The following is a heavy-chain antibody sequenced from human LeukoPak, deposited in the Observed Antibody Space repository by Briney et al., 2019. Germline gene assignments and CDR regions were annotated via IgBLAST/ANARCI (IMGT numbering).Heavy chain of an antibody. CDR2: IYYSGST. Sequence: SETLSLTCTVSGGSISSYYWSWIRQPPGKGLEWIGYIYYSGSTNYNPSLKSRVTISVDTSKNQFSLKLSSVTAADTAVYYCARHHQGHDAFDIWGQGTMVTVSS. V-gene: IGHV4-59*08. D-gene: IGHD2-2*01. CDR1: GGSISSYY. CDR3: ARHHQGHDAFDI. J-gene: IGHJ3*02.